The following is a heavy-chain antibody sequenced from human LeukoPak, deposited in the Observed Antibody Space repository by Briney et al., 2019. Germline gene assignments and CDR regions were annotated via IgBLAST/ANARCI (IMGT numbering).Heavy chain of an antibody. CDR3: AKDNRAGPINWFDP. D-gene: IGHD6-19*01. J-gene: IGHJ5*02. Sequence: GGSLRLSCAASGFTVSSNYMNWVRQAPGKGLEWVSIIYSAGSTYYADSVKGRFTVSRDNSKNTLYLQMNSLRAEDTAVYYCAKDNRAGPINWFDPWGQGTLVTVSS. V-gene: IGHV3-53*01. CDR2: IYSAGST. CDR1: GFTVSSNY.